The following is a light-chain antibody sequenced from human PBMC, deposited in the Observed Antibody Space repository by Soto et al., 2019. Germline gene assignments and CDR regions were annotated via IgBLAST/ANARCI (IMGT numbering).Light chain of an antibody. CDR2: DAS. V-gene: IGKV3-20*01. CDR3: QQYASSPLT. J-gene: IGKJ1*01. Sequence: EIVLTQSPGTLSLSPGERATLSCRASQSVSSYLAWYQQKPGQAPRLLIYDASSRATGIPDRFSASGSGTDFTLTISRLEPEDFAVYYCQQYASSPLTFGQGTKVDIK. CDR1: QSVSSY.